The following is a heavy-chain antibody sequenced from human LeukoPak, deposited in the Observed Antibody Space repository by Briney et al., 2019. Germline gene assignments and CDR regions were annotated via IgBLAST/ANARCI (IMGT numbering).Heavy chain of an antibody. CDR2: IYYSGST. V-gene: IGHV4-59*01. D-gene: IGHD2-15*01. J-gene: IGHJ4*02. Sequence: SETLSLTCTVSGGSISSYYWSWIRQPPGKGLEWIGYIYYSGSTNYDPSLKSRVTISVETSNNQFSLKLSSVTAADTAVYYCARLNEYCSGGSCYAYDFWGQGTLVTVSS. CDR3: ARLNEYCSGGSCYAYDF. CDR1: GGSISSYY.